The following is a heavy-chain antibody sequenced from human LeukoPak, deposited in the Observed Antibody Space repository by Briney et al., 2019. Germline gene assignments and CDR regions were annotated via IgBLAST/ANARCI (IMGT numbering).Heavy chain of an antibody. CDR2: ISWDGGGT. CDR1: GFTFDDYA. CDR3: ASGRGYCSGGSCYSDFGY. Sequence: PGGSLRLSCAASGFTFDDYAMHWVRQAPGKGLEWVSLISWDGGGTYYADTVKGRFTISRDNSKNSLYLQMNSLRTEDTALYYCASGRGYCSGGSCYSDFGYWGQGTLVTVSS. V-gene: IGHV3-43D*03. J-gene: IGHJ4*02. D-gene: IGHD2-15*01.